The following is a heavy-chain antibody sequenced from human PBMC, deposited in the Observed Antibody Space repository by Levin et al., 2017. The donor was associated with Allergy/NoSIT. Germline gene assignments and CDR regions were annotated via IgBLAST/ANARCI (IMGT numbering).Heavy chain of an antibody. CDR2: ISGSGGST. D-gene: IGHD5-18*01. CDR1: GFTFSSYA. V-gene: IGHV3-23*01. Sequence: HPGGSLRLSCAASGFTFSSYAMSWVRQAPGKGLEWVSAISGSGGSTYYADSVKGRFTISRDNSKNTLYLQMNSLRAEDTALYYCAKGKKGYSYGFSEAYYYYGMDVWGQGTTVTVSS. J-gene: IGHJ6*02. CDR3: AKGKKGYSYGFSEAYYYYGMDV.